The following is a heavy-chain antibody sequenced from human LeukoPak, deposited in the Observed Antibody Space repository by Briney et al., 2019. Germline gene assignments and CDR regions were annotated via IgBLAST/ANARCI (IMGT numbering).Heavy chain of an antibody. V-gene: IGHV3-23*01. D-gene: IGHD3-10*01. CDR1: GFTFSNYA. Sequence: RGSLRLSCAASGFTFSNYAMTWVRQAPGKGLEWVSGISDSGGSTYYADSVKGRYTISRDNSKNTLYLQMNSLRAEDTAVYYCAKSLSGGGYYFEYWGQGTLVTVSS. CDR3: AKSLSGGGYYFEY. J-gene: IGHJ4*02. CDR2: ISDSGGST.